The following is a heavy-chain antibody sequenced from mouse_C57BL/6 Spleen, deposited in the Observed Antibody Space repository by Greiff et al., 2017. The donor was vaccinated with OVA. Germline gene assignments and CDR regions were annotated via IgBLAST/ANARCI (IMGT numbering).Heavy chain of an antibody. CDR1: GYAFSSYW. J-gene: IGHJ4*01. Sequence: QVQLKQSGAELVKPGASVKISCKASGYAFSSYWMNWVKQRPGKGLEWIGQIYPGDGDTNYNGKFKGKATLTADKSSSTAYMQLSSLTSEDSAVYFCARHSSGYAMDYWGQGTSVTVSS. D-gene: IGHD3-2*02. CDR3: ARHSSGYAMDY. CDR2: IYPGDGDT. V-gene: IGHV1-80*01.